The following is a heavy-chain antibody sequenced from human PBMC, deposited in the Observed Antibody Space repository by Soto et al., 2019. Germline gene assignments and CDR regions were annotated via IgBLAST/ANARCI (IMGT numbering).Heavy chain of an antibody. CDR1: GVSISSYY. J-gene: IGHJ5*02. D-gene: IGHD5-12*01. Sequence: QVQLQESGPRLVKPSETLSLTCTVSGVSISSYYWSWIRQPPGKGLEWIGYIYYSGSTNYNPSLKRRVTISVDTPKNQFSLKLTSVTAADTAVYYCARGVATIGPWGQGTLVTVSS. CDR2: IYYSGST. CDR3: ARGVATIGP. V-gene: IGHV4-59*01.